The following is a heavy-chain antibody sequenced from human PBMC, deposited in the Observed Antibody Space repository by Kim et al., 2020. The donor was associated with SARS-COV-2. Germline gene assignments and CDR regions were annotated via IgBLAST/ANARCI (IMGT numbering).Heavy chain of an antibody. CDR1: GFTFSSYG. CDR3: ARPGGQEPYFDY. CDR2: ISYDGSNK. J-gene: IGHJ4*02. D-gene: IGHD1-26*01. Sequence: GGSLRLSCAASGFTFSSYGMHWVRQAPGKGLEWVAVISYDGSNKYYAASVKGRFTISRDNSKNTLDLQMTSLSAEDMAVYYCARPGGQEPYFDYCGQGTL. V-gene: IGHV3-33*05.